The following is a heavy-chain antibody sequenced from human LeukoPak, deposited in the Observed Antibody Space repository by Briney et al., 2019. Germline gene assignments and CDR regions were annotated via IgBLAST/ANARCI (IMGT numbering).Heavy chain of an antibody. J-gene: IGHJ6*02. CDR2: ISYDGSNK. Sequence: GRSLRLSCAASGFTFSSYGMHWVRQAPGKGLEWVAVISYDGSNKYYADSVKGRFTISRDNSKNTLYLQMNSLGAEDTAVYYCAKGGSGYCSGGSCRAYYYGMDVWGQGTTVTVSS. CDR3: AKGGSGYCSGGSCRAYYYGMDV. V-gene: IGHV3-30*18. CDR1: GFTFSSYG. D-gene: IGHD2-15*01.